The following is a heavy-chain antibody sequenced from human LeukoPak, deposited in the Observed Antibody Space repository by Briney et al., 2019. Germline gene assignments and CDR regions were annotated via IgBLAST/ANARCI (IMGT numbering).Heavy chain of an antibody. D-gene: IGHD2-15*01. Sequence: VASVKVSCKASGYTFTSYGISWVRQAPGQGLEWMGWISAYNGNTNYAQKLQGRVTMTTDTSTSKAYMELRSLRSDDTAVYYCARPWGLGYCSGGSCYGTGGNWFDPWGQGTLVTVSS. V-gene: IGHV1-18*01. CDR2: ISAYNGNT. CDR3: ARPWGLGYCSGGSCYGTGGNWFDP. J-gene: IGHJ5*02. CDR1: GYTFTSYG.